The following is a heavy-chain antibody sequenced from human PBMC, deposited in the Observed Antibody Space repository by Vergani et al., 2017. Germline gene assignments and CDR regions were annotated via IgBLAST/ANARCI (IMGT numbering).Heavy chain of an antibody. D-gene: IGHD3-10*01. CDR2: MNPNSGNT. CDR1: GYTFTGYY. J-gene: IGHJ4*02. V-gene: IGHV1-8*02. CDR3: ARSGLWFGELVYDY. Sequence: QVQLVQSGAEVKKPGASVKVSCKASGYTFTGYYMHWVRQAPGQGLEWMGWMNPNSGNTGYAQKFQGRVTMTRNTSISTAYMELSSLRSEDTAVYYCARSGLWFGELVYDYWGQGTLVTVSS.